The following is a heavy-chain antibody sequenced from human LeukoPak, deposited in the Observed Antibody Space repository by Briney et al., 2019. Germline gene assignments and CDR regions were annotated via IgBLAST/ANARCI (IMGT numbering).Heavy chain of an antibody. J-gene: IGHJ3*02. CDR1: GGSISSFY. D-gene: IGHD2-8*01. Sequence: PSETLSLTCTVSGGSISSFYWTWIRQPPGKGLEWIGYLYYSGSTNYNPSLKSRVTISIDTSKNQFSLKLSSVIAADTAVYYCARVVSNGDRAAFDIWGQGTMVTVSS. CDR2: LYYSGST. CDR3: ARVVSNGDRAAFDI. V-gene: IGHV4-59*01.